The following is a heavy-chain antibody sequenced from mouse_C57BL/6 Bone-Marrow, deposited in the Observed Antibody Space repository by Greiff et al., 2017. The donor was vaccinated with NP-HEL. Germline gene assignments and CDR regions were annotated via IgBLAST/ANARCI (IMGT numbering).Heavy chain of an antibody. J-gene: IGHJ4*01. Sequence: QVQLQQPGAELVMPGASVKLSCKASGYTFTSYWMHWVKQRPGQGLEWIGEIDPSDSYTNYNQKFKGKSTLTVDKSSSTAYMQLSSLTSEDSAVYYCARWTTVVPYYYAMDYWGQGTSVTVSS. CDR2: IDPSDSYT. V-gene: IGHV1-69*01. CDR3: ARWTTVVPYYYAMDY. CDR1: GYTFTSYW. D-gene: IGHD1-1*01.